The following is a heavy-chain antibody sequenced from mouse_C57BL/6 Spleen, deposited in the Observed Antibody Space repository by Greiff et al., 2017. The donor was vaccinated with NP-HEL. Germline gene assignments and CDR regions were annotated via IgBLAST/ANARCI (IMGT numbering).Heavy chain of an antibody. CDR1: GYTFTSYW. CDR3: ARGGAVVAHFDY. V-gene: IGHV1-52*01. J-gene: IGHJ2*01. CDR2: IDPSDSET. Sequence: VQLQQPGAELVRPGSSVKLSCKASGYTFTSYWMHWVKQRPIQGLEWIGNIDPSDSETHYNQKFKDKATLTVDKSSSTAYMQLSSLTSEDSAVYYCARGGAVVAHFDYWGQGTTLTVSS. D-gene: IGHD1-1*01.